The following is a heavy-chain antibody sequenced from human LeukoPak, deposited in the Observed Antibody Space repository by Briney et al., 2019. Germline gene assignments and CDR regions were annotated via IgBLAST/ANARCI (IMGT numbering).Heavy chain of an antibody. CDR2: LKQDGSEE. CDR3: ARAEYCYYCGMDV. J-gene: IGHJ6*02. D-gene: IGHD2/OR15-2a*01. CDR1: GFTFNTYW. Sequence: GGSLRLSCAASGFTFNTYWMSWVRQAPGKGLEWVANLKQDGSEEYYVDSVKGRFTISRDNAKNSLYLQMNSLRAEDTAVYYCARAEYCYYCGMDVWGQGTTVIVSS. V-gene: IGHV3-7*03.